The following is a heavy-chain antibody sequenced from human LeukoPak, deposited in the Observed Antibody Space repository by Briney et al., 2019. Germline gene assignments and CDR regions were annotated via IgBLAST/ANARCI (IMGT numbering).Heavy chain of an antibody. D-gene: IGHD2-21*01. CDR1: GGSISSSSYY. V-gene: IGHV4-39*07. J-gene: IGHJ6*02. Sequence: SETLSLTCTVSGGSISSSSYYWGWIRQPPGKGLEWIGEVEHSGSTNYNPSLKSRITVSVDTSKNQFSLKMSSVTAADTAVYYCARSVRSNLSGDGLNYYYYYGMDVWGQGTAVTVSS. CDR3: ARSVRSNLSGDGLNYYYYYGMDV. CDR2: VEHSGST.